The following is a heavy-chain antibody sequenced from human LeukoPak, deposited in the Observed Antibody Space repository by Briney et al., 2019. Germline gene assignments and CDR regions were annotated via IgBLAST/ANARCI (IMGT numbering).Heavy chain of an antibody. CDR1: GFSFSSYW. CDR3: AGELVAGS. Sequence: GGSLRLSCAASGFSFSSYWMPRVRQAPGKGLVWVSSINSDGSKTTYADSVKGRFTISRDNAKNTLSVQLNSPRADDTAVYYCAGELVAGSWGQGTLVTVSS. D-gene: IGHD2-15*01. CDR2: INSDGSKT. J-gene: IGHJ5*02. V-gene: IGHV3-74*01.